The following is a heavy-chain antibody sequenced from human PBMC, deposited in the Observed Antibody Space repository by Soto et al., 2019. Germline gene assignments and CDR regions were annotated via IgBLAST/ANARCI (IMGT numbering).Heavy chain of an antibody. J-gene: IGHJ4*02. CDR1: GFSFSIHA. Sequence: QVELVESGGGVVQSGGSLRLSCAAPGFSFSIHALHWIRQAPGEGLEWVAVMSPNGDNQYYADSVKGRLTISRDTSKSTLSLQMTSLRPEDTAVYYCASGAAFYYDTSRYWGQGTLVTVSS. V-gene: IGHV3-30-3*01. CDR2: MSPNGDNQ. CDR3: ASGAAFYYDTSRY. D-gene: IGHD3-22*01.